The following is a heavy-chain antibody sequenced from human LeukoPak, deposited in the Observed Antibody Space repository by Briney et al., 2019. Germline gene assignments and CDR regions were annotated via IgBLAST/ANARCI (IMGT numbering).Heavy chain of an antibody. V-gene: IGHV3-30*02. CDR3: AKDLLRDRWFGES. CDR2: IRYEGSSK. D-gene: IGHD3-10*01. J-gene: IGHJ5*02. Sequence: GGSLRLSCAASGFTFSNYGMHWVRQAPDKGLEWVAFIRYEGSSKYYADSVKGRFTISRDNSKNTLYLQMDSLRPEDTAIYYCAKDLLRDRWFGESWGQGTLVTVSS. CDR1: GFTFSNYG.